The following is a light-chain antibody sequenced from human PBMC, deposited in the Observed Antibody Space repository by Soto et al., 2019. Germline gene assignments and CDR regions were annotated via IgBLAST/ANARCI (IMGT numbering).Light chain of an antibody. V-gene: IGKV3-20*01. J-gene: IGKJ1*01. Sequence: EIVLTQSPGTLSLSPGERATLSCRASQSVSSSFLAWYQQKPGQAPRLLIYGASNRATGIPDRFSGSGSGTDFTLTISRLEPYDFAVYYCQQYVTSPWAFGQGTKVPIE. CDR3: QQYVTSPWA. CDR2: GAS. CDR1: QSVSSSF.